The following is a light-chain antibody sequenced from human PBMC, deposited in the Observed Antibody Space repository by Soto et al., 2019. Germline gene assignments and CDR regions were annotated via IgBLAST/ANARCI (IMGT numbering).Light chain of an antibody. V-gene: IGLV2-11*01. CDR2: DVS. J-gene: IGLJ2*01. CDR3: CSYAGRYL. Sequence: QSALTQPRSVSGSPGQSVTISCTGTSSDVVGYNYVSWHQQHPGKDPKLMIYDVSKQPSGVPDRFSGSKSGSTDSLTISGLQAEDEADYYCCSYAGRYLFGGGTKLTVL. CDR1: SSDVVGYNY.